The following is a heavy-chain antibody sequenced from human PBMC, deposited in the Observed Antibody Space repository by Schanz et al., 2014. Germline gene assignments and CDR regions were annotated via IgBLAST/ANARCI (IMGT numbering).Heavy chain of an antibody. CDR2: INWNGGDT. CDR3: ARGSSASLSRVWFDL. D-gene: IGHD6-6*01. V-gene: IGHV3-20*01. Sequence: EAQLLESGGGLVKPGGSLRLSCAASGFIFDDYGMSWVRQVPGKGLEWVSGINWNGGDTSYADSVKGRFIISRDNAKNSLYLEMNSLRAGDTAFYHCARGSSASLSRVWFDLWGQGTLVTVSS. J-gene: IGHJ5*02. CDR1: GFIFDDYG.